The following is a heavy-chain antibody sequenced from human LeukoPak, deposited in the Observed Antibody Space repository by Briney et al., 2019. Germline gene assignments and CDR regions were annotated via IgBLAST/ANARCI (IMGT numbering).Heavy chain of an antibody. J-gene: IGHJ5*02. CDR1: GGTFSSYA. CDR2: IIPTFGTA. D-gene: IGHD4-17*01. V-gene: IGHV1-69*13. Sequence: SVKVSCKASGGTFSSYAISWVRQAPGQGLEWMGGIIPTFGTANYAQKFQGRVTITADESTSTAYMELSSLRSEDTAVYYCARDRISQATVTANWFDPRGQRTMVTASS. CDR3: ARDRISQATVTANWFDP.